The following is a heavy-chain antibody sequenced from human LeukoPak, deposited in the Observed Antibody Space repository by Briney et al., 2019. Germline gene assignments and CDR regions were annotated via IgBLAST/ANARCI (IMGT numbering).Heavy chain of an antibody. Sequence: ASVKVSCKASGYTFTSYGISWVRQAPGQGLEWMGWISAYNGNTNYARKLQGRVAMTTDTSTSTAYMELRSLTSDDTAVYYCVRDAGAAAGFDYWGQGTLVTVSS. J-gene: IGHJ4*02. CDR3: VRDAGAAAGFDY. CDR1: GYTFTSYG. V-gene: IGHV1-18*01. D-gene: IGHD6-13*01. CDR2: ISAYNGNT.